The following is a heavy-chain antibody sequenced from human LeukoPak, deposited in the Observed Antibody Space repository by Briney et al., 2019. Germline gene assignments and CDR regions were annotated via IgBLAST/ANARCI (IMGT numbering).Heavy chain of an antibody. CDR1: GFTFSSYN. V-gene: IGHV3-21*01. J-gene: IGHJ4*02. Sequence: GGSLRLSCAASGFTFSSYNMKWFRQAPGKGLEWVSSISSRSSYIFYADSVKGRFTISRDNAKKSLYLQMNSLRAEDTAVYYCASGVNYFDYWGQGTLVTVSS. CDR2: ISSRSSYI. CDR3: ASGVNYFDY. D-gene: IGHD3-3*01.